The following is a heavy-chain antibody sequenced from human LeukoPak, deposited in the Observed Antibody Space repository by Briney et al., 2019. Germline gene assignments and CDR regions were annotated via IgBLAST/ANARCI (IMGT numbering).Heavy chain of an antibody. CDR1: GFTFSSYS. J-gene: IGHJ4*02. Sequence: GGSLRLSCAASGFTFSSYSMNWVRQAPGKGLEWVSSISSSSSYIYYADSVKGRFTISRDNAKNSLYLQMNSLRVEDTAVYYCARDRGYGSGSYIFDYWGQGTLVTVSS. CDR2: ISSSSSYI. CDR3: ARDRGYGSGSYIFDY. V-gene: IGHV3-21*01. D-gene: IGHD3-10*01.